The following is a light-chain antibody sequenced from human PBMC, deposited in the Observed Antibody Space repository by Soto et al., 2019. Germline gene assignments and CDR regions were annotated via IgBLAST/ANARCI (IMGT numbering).Light chain of an antibody. J-gene: IGLJ3*02. V-gene: IGLV2-23*01. Sequence: QSALTQPASVSGSPGQSITISCTGTSSDVGGQKLVSWYQQHPGKAPKVLLYEGSERPSGVSDRFSGSKSGTAASLTISGVQAADEADYYCCSYAGSTTWVFGGGTQLIVL. CDR2: EGS. CDR1: SSDVGGQKL. CDR3: CSYAGSTTWV.